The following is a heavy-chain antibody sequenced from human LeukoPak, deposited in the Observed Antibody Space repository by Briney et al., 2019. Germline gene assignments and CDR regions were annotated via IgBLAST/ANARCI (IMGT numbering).Heavy chain of an antibody. V-gene: IGHV3-66*01. CDR1: GFTVSSNY. J-gene: IGHJ4*02. CDR2: IYIGGST. Sequence: GGSLRLSCAASGFTVSSNYMSWVRQAPGKGLEWVSSIYIGGSTYYADSVKGRFTISRDNPHNTLYLQMHSLRAEDTAVYYCAREISRFGIWGQGALVTVSS. CDR3: AREISRFGI. D-gene: IGHD3-16*01.